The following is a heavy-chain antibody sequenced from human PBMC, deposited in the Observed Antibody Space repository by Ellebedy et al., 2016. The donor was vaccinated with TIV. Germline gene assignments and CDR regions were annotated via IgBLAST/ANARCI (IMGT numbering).Heavy chain of an antibody. CDR3: AREGVPAAMYNWFDP. V-gene: IGHV1-69*04. CDR2: IIPVLGIA. Sequence: ASVKVSCKASGGTFSSYAINWVRQALGQGLEWMGRIIPVLGIANTAQKFQGRVTMTRDKFTNTIYMELSSLRSDDTAMYYCAREGVPAAMYNWFDPWGQGTLVTVSS. D-gene: IGHD2-2*01. J-gene: IGHJ5*02. CDR1: GGTFSSYA.